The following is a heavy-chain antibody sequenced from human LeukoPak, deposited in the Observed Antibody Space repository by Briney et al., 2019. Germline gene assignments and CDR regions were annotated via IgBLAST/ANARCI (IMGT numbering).Heavy chain of an antibody. V-gene: IGHV3-53*01. J-gene: IGHJ4*02. CDR3: ARDATPGYFYY. CDR1: GFTVSSNY. CDR2: IYSGGST. Sequence: PGGSLRLSCAASGFTVSSNYVSWVRQAPGKGLEWVSVIYSGGSTYYADSVKGRFTISRDNSKNTLYLQMNSLRAEDTAVYYCARDATPGYFYYWGQGTLVTVSS.